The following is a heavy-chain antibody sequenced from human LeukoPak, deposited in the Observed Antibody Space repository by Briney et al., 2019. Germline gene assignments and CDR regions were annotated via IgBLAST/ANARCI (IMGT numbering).Heavy chain of an antibody. V-gene: IGHV4-59*01. CDR2: IYYSGST. Sequence: SETLSLTCTVSGGSISPYYWSWIWQPPGKGLEWIGYIYYSGSTNYNPSLKSRVTISLDTSKNQFSLKLTSVTAADTAVYYCARATWLLDSWGQGTLVTVSS. CDR1: GGSISPYY. D-gene: IGHD3-22*01. J-gene: IGHJ4*02. CDR3: ARATWLLDS.